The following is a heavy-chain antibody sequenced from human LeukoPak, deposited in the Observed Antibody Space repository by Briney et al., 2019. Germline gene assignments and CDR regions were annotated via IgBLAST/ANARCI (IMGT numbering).Heavy chain of an antibody. D-gene: IGHD4-17*01. CDR1: GFTFSSYA. Sequence: PGRSLRLSCAASGFTFSSYAMHWVRQAPGKGLEWVAVISYDGSNKYYADSVKGRFTISRDNSKNTLYLQMNSLRAEDTAVYYCARDLYYYGDYGGANDYWGQGTLVTVSS. V-gene: IGHV3-30*04. CDR3: ARDLYYYGDYGGANDY. CDR2: ISYDGSNK. J-gene: IGHJ4*02.